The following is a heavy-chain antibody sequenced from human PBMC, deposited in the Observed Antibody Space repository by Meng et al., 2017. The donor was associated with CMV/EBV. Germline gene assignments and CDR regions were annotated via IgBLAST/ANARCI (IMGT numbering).Heavy chain of an antibody. CDR1: GGSISSYY. D-gene: IGHD2-2*01. Sequence: VPRQESGPGLGNPCETLVLPLPVSGGSISSYYWSWIRQPAGKGLEWIGRIYTSGSTNYNPSLKSRVTMSVDTSKNQFSLKLSSVTAADTAVYYCARDLMNCSSTSCANWFDPWGQGTLVTVSS. V-gene: IGHV4-4*07. CDR2: IYTSGST. CDR3: ARDLMNCSSTSCANWFDP. J-gene: IGHJ5*02.